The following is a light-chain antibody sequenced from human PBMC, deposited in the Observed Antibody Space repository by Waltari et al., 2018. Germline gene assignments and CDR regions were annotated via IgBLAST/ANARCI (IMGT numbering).Light chain of an antibody. CDR1: PSVGRA. CDR3: QMYVRLPVT. J-gene: IGKJ1*01. Sequence: EIVFTQSPGTLAFSPGERATLPCRASPSVGRAFAWYQQKPGQAPRLLIYDASSRATGISDKFSGSGSGTDFSLTISRVEPEDFAVYFCQMYVRLPVTFGQGTKVEVK. V-gene: IGKV3-20*01. CDR2: DAS.